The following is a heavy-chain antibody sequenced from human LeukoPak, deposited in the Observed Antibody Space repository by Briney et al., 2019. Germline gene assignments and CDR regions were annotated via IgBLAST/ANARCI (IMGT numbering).Heavy chain of an antibody. CDR2: IYYSGST. CDR1: GGSISSYY. Sequence: SETRSLTCTVSGGSISSYYWSWIRQPPGKGLEWIGYIYYSGSTNYNPSLKSRVTISVDTSKNQFSLKLSSVTAADTAVYYCARDQASYCSGGSCSPGDAFDIWGQGTMVTVSS. J-gene: IGHJ3*02. CDR3: ARDQASYCSGGSCSPGDAFDI. V-gene: IGHV4-59*01. D-gene: IGHD2-15*01.